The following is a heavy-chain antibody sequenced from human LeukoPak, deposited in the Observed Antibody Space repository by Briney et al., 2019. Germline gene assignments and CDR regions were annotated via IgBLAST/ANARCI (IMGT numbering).Heavy chain of an antibody. D-gene: IGHD3-10*01. CDR3: ARKEYYYGSGSYYGREPFDP. J-gene: IGHJ5*02. CDR1: GGSISSYY. CDR2: IYTSGST. V-gene: IGHV4-4*07. Sequence: SETLSLTCTVSGGSISSYYWSWIRQPAGKGLEWIGRIYTSGSTNYNPSLKSRVTMSVDTSKSQFSLKLSSVTAADTAVYYCARKEYYYGSGSYYGREPFDPWGQGTLVTVSS.